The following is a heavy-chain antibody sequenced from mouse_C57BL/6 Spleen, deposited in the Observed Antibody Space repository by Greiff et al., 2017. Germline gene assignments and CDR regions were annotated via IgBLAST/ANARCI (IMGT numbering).Heavy chain of an antibody. J-gene: IGHJ4*01. CDR3: ARGGPYAMDY. CDR2: IYPGDGDT. CDR1: GYAFSSYW. Sequence: VQRVESGAELVKPGASVKISCKASGYAFSSYWMNWVKQRPGKGLEWIGQIYPGDGDTNYNGKFKGKATLTADKSSSTAYMQLSSLTSEDSAVYFCARGGPYAMDYWGQGTSVTVSS. V-gene: IGHV1-80*01.